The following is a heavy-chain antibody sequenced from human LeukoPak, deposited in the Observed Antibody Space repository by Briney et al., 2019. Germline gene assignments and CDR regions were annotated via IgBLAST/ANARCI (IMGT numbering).Heavy chain of an antibody. D-gene: IGHD5-18*01. Sequence: GGSLRLSCAASGFTFSDYYMSWIRQAPGKGLEWISYIHSRGSTTYYADSVKGRFTISRDNAKNSLFLQMNSLRAEDTAVYYCARDLSGVTGYTYGRGIDYWGQGTLVTVSS. CDR1: GFTFSDYY. V-gene: IGHV3-11*04. CDR3: ARDLSGVTGYTYGRGIDY. J-gene: IGHJ4*02. CDR2: IHSRGSTT.